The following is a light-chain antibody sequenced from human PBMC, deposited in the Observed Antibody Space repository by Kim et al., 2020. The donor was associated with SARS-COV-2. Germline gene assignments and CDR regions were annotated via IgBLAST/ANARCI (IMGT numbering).Light chain of an antibody. J-gene: IGLJ3*02. V-gene: IGLV2-8*01. Sequence: QSALTQPPSASGSPGQSVTISCTGTSSDVGGYNSVSWFQQYPGKAPTLMIYDVTKRPSGVPDRFSGSKSGNTASLTVSGLQAEDEADYYCSSYVSRNNWVFGGGTQLT. CDR3: SSYVSRNNWV. CDR2: DVT. CDR1: SSDVGGYNS.